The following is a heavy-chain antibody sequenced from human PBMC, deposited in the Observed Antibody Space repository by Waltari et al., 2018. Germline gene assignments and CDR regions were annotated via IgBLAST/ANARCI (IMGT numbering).Heavy chain of an antibody. D-gene: IGHD4-17*01. CDR2: INPNSGGT. Sequence: QVQLVQSGAEVKKPGASVKVSCKASGYTFTGYYMHWVRQAPGQGLEWMGRINPNSGGTNYAQKFQGRVTMTRDTSISTAYMELSRLRSDDTAVYYCARDRGSGYGDYGVLEGGWFDPWGQGTLVTVSS. J-gene: IGHJ5*02. CDR1: GYTFTGYY. CDR3: ARDRGSGYGDYGVLEGGWFDP. V-gene: IGHV1-2*06.